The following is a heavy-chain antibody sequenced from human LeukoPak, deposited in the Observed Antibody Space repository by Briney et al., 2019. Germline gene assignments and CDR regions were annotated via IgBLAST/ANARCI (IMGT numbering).Heavy chain of an antibody. CDR2: IDPSGSDT. V-gene: IGHV5-10-1*01. CDR3: ARGDGDLGTSFDY. D-gene: IGHD1-14*01. Sequence: GESLKISCKGSGYSFTSYWISWVRQMPGKGLEWMGRIDPSGSDTNYSPSFQGHVTISADKSISTAYLQWSSLKASDTAMYYCARGDGDLGTSFDYWGQGTLVTVSS. CDR1: GYSFTSYW. J-gene: IGHJ4*02.